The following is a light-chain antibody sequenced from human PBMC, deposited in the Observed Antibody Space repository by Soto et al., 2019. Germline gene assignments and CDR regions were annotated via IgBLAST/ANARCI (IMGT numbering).Light chain of an antibody. V-gene: IGLV2-8*01. CDR1: SSDVGGYNY. J-gene: IGLJ2*01. CDR3: SSYAGSNNVL. Sequence: QSVLTQPPSASGSPGQSVTISCTGTSSDVGGYNYVSWYQQHPGKVPKLMIYEVSKRPSGVPDRFSGSKSGNTASLTVSGLQAEDEAEYYCSSYAGSNNVLFGGGTKLTVL. CDR2: EVS.